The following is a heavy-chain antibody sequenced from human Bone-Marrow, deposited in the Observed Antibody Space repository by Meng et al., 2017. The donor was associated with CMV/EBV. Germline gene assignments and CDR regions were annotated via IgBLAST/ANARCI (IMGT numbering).Heavy chain of an antibody. D-gene: IGHD2-2*01. V-gene: IGHV3-30*02. CDR3: AKAESGVVPAAIMDREY. Sequence: GESLKISCAASGFTFSSYGMHWVRQAPGKGLEWVAFIRYDGSNKYYADSVKGRFTISRDNSKNTLYLQMNSLRAEDTAVYYCAKAESGVVPAAIMDREYWGQGTLVTVSS. CDR1: GFTFSSYG. CDR2: IRYDGSNK. J-gene: IGHJ4*02.